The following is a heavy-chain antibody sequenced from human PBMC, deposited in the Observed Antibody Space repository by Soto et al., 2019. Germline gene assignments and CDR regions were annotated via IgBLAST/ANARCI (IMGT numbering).Heavy chain of an antibody. CDR1: GFTVSSNY. J-gene: IGHJ5*02. CDR2: IYSGGST. CDR3: ARDLFPYSNYRNWFDP. D-gene: IGHD4-4*01. V-gene: IGHV3-53*05. Sequence: PGGSLRLSCAASGFTVSSNYMSWVRQAPGKGLEWVSVIYSGGSTYYADSVKGRFTISRDNSKNTLYLQMNSLRAEDTAVYYCARDLFPYSNYRNWFDPWGQGTLVTVSS.